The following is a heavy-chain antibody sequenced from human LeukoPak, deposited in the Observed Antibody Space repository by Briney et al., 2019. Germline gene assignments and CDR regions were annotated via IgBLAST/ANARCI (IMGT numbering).Heavy chain of an antibody. CDR1: GYTFNNYA. CDR3: ARDSRMDV. V-gene: IGHV1-69*05. J-gene: IGHJ6*03. CDR2: IIPIFGTA. Sequence: SVKVSCKASGYTFNNYAINWVRQAPGQGLEWMGGIIPIFGTANYAQKFQGRVTITTDESTSTAYMELSSLRPEDTAVYYCARDSRMDVWGKGTTVTVSS.